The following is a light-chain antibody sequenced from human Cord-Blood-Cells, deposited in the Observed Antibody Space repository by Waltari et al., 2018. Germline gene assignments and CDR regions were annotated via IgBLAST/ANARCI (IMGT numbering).Light chain of an antibody. Sequence: QSALTQPASVSGSPGQSITISCTGTSSDVGGYNYVSWYQQHPGKAPKLMIYYVSNRPSGFSNRFSGSKSGNTASLTISGLQAEDEADYYCSSYTSSSTLVVFGGGTKLTVL. V-gene: IGLV2-14*01. CDR3: SSYTSSSTLVV. CDR2: YVS. J-gene: IGLJ2*01. CDR1: SSDVGGYNY.